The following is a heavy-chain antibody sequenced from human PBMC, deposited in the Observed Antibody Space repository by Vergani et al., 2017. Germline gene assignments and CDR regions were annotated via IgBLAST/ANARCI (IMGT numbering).Heavy chain of an antibody. CDR2: IYYSGST. J-gene: IGHJ4*02. V-gene: IGHV4-59*01. D-gene: IGHD6-6*01. CDR3: AGSRAARINLFDY. Sequence: QVQLQESGPGLVKPSETLSLTCTVSGGSISSYYWSWIRQPPGKGLEWIGYIYYSGSTNYNPSLKRRVTISVDTSKNQFSLKLSSVTAADPAVYYCAGSRAARINLFDYWGQGTLVTVSS. CDR1: GGSISSYY.